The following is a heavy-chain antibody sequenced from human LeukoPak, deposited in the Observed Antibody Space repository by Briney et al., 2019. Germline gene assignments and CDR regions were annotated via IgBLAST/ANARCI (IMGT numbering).Heavy chain of an antibody. Sequence: ASVKVSCKASGDTFIGYYMHWVRQAPGQGLEWMGWINPKSGGTNYAQKSQGRVTMTRDTSISTAYMELSRLRSDDTAVYYCARVRDGYNDAYDIWGQGTMVTVSS. V-gene: IGHV1-2*02. CDR3: ARVRDGYNDAYDI. CDR2: INPKSGGT. J-gene: IGHJ3*02. CDR1: GDTFIGYY. D-gene: IGHD5-24*01.